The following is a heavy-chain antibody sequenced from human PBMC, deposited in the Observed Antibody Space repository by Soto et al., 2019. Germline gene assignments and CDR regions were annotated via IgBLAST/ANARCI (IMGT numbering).Heavy chain of an antibody. CDR2: INHSGST. D-gene: IGHD2-2*01. V-gene: IGHV4-34*01. J-gene: IGHJ4*02. Sequence: QVQLQQWGAGLLKPSETLSLTCAVYGGSFSGYYWSWIRQPPGKGLEWIGEINHSGSTNYNPSLKSRVTISVDTSKNQFSLKLSSVTAADTAVYYCARGRAQFDIVVVPAATILNFDYWGQGTLVTVSS. CDR3: ARGRAQFDIVVVPAATILNFDY. CDR1: GGSFSGYY.